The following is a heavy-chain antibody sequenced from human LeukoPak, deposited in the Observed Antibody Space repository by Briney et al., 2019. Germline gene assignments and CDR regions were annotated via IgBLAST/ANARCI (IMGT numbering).Heavy chain of an antibody. D-gene: IGHD5-18*01. CDR2: ISGSSSYI. Sequence: PGGSLRLSCAASGFTFSTYSMKWVRQAPGKGLEWVSSISGSSSYIYYADSVRGRFTISRDNAKNSLYLQMNSLRAEDTAVYYCARGQSYGWFDPWGQGTLVTVSS. CDR3: ARGQSYGWFDP. J-gene: IGHJ5*02. CDR1: GFTFSTYS. V-gene: IGHV3-21*01.